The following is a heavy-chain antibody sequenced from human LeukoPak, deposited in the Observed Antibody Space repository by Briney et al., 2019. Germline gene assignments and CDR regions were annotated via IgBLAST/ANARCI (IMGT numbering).Heavy chain of an antibody. D-gene: IGHD2-15*01. CDR2: IYPGDSDT. CDR1: GYSFTSYW. Sequence: GESLKISCKGSGYSFTSYWIGWVRQMPGKGLEWMGNIYPGDSDTRYSPSFQGQVTISADKSISTAYLQWSSLKASDTAMYYCARHATPYSIENYFDYWGQGTLVTVSS. CDR3: ARHATPYSIENYFDY. J-gene: IGHJ4*02. V-gene: IGHV5-51*01.